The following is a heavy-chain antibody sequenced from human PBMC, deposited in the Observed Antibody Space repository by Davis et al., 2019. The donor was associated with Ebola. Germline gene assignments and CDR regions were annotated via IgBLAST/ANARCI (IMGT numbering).Heavy chain of an antibody. CDR1: GYTLTELS. J-gene: IGHJ6*02. CDR2: FDPEDGET. D-gene: IGHD3-10*01. Sequence: AASVKVSCKVSGYTLTELSMHWVRQAPGQGLEWMGGFDPEDGETIYAQKFQGRVTMTEDTSTDTAYMELSSLRSEDTAVYYCATDQLDGSGKKRYYYGMDVWGQGTTVTVSS. V-gene: IGHV1-24*01. CDR3: ATDQLDGSGKKRYYYGMDV.